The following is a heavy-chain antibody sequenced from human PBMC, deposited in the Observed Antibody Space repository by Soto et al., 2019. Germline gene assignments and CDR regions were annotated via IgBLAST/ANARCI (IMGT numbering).Heavy chain of an antibody. CDR1: ELTSSNYS. CDR3: ARGAPDHYATDV. Sequence: AGTHRLSGAAPELTSSNYSKHSLRPAPGKGLVWLSRIKADGPLTNYADSVNGRFTISRDNAKNTLFLQMDSVTPADTAVYYCARGAPDHYATDVWGQGTTVTVLL. CDR2: IKADGPLT. V-gene: IGHV3-74*01. J-gene: IGHJ6*02.